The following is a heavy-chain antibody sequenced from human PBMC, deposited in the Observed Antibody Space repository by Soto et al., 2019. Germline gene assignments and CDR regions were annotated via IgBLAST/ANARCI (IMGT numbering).Heavy chain of an antibody. CDR2: IYHSGST. J-gene: IGHJ6*02. CDR1: GGSVSSGGYF. CDR3: PRVGCSGGGCYSIDYYYYAMDV. Sequence: QVQLQQSGPGLVKPSETLSLTCTVSGGSVSSGGYFWSWIRQSPGKGLEWIGYIYHSGSTNSNPSLKSRVTISLDMSKHQFSLKMTSVTAADTPVYYCPRVGCSGGGCYSIDYYYYAMDVWGPGTTVTVSS. D-gene: IGHD2-15*01. V-gene: IGHV4-61*08.